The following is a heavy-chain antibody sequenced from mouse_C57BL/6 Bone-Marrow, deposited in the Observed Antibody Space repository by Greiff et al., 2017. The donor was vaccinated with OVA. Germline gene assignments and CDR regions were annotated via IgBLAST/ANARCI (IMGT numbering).Heavy chain of an antibody. J-gene: IGHJ3*01. V-gene: IGHV5-17*01. CDR2: ISSGSSTI. D-gene: IGHD1-1*01. CDR1: GFTFSDYG. CDR3: ARPLYGSSSAWFAY. Sequence: EVKLMESGGGLVKPGGSLKLSCAASGFTFSDYGMHWVRQAPEKGLEWVAYISSGSSTIYYADTVKGRFTISRDNAKNTLFLQMTSLRSEDTAMYYCARPLYGSSSAWFAYWGQETLVTVSA.